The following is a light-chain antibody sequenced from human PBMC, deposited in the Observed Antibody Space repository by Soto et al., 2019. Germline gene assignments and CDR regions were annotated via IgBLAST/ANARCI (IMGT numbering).Light chain of an antibody. V-gene: IGLV1-44*01. J-gene: IGLJ1*01. Sequence: QSVLTQAPSVSATPAQRVTISCSGSSSNIGSNSVNWYQQLPGTAPRLLIYSNDQRPSGVPDRFSGSKSGTSASLAISGLQSEDEADYYCGTWDDSLNGYVFGTGTKLTVL. CDR2: SND. CDR3: GTWDDSLNGYV. CDR1: SSNIGSNS.